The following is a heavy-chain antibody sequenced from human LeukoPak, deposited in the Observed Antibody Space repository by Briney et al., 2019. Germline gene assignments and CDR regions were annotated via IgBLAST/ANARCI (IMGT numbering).Heavy chain of an antibody. D-gene: IGHD1-26*01. CDR3: AKGGKWDVTPFDY. V-gene: IGHV3-23*01. CDR1: GFTFTSYS. Sequence: GGSLRLSCAASGFTFTSYSMNWVRQAPGKGLEWVSTISGGGGSTYYADSVKGRFTISRDNSKNTLYLQVNSLRAEGTAVYYCAKGGKWDVTPFDYWGQGTLVTVSS. CDR2: ISGGGGST. J-gene: IGHJ4*02.